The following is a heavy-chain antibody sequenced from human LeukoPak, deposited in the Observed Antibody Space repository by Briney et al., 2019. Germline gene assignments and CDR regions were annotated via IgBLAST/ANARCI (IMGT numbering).Heavy chain of an antibody. J-gene: IGHJ4*02. CDR2: ISSSSSYI. CDR1: GFTFRSYA. Sequence: GGSLRLSCTASGFTFRSYAMSWVRQAPGKGLEWVSSISSSSSYIYYADSVKGRFTISRDNAKNSLYLQMNSLRAEDTAVYYCVTSWNRQQRDYWGQGILVTVSS. CDR3: VTSWNRQQRDY. D-gene: IGHD1-1*01. V-gene: IGHV3-21*01.